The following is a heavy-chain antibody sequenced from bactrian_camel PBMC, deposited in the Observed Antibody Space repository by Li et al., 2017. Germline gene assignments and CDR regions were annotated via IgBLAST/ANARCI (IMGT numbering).Heavy chain of an antibody. Sequence: VQLVESGGDSVQAGGSLRLSCQGTGISLSSAFCVGWFRQAPGKEREGVARIYTGSGNTYYADSVKGRFTISKDNAKVTLYLQMNSLQPEDTGMYYCAAGFDYNCYSGFPFVPGIFTYWGQGPRSPSP. CDR1: GISLSSAFC. V-gene: IGHV3S31*01. CDR3: AAGFDYNCYSGFPFVPGIFTY. J-gene: IGHJ4*01. CDR2: IYTGSGNT. D-gene: IGHD4*01.